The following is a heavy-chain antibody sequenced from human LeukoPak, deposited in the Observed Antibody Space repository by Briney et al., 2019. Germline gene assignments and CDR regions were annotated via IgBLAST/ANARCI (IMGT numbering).Heavy chain of an antibody. D-gene: IGHD2-15*01. CDR2: IYTSGST. V-gene: IGHV4-4*09. CDR1: GGSISSYY. Sequence: PSETLSLTCTVSGGSISSYYWSWIRQPPGKGLEWIGYIYTSGSTNYNPSLKSRITISVDTSKNQFSLKLSSVTAADTAVYYCARYLPHCSGGSCSHSGSYYYYYYMDVWGKGTTVTVSS. CDR3: ARYLPHCSGGSCSHSGSYYYYYYMDV. J-gene: IGHJ6*03.